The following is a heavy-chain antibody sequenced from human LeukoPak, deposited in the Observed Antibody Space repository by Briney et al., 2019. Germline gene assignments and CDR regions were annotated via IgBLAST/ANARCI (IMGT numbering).Heavy chain of an antibody. CDR1: GFTFSNYA. Sequence: PGGSLRLSCAASGFTFSNYAMSWVRQAPGKGLEWVSTISGSAGSTYYADSVKGRFTISRDNSKNTLYLQLNSLRADDTAIYFCARCYTYGTTWFGGLDVWGQGTTVTVSS. J-gene: IGHJ6*02. D-gene: IGHD3-10*01. CDR3: ARCYTYGTTWFGGLDV. V-gene: IGHV3-23*01. CDR2: ISGSAGST.